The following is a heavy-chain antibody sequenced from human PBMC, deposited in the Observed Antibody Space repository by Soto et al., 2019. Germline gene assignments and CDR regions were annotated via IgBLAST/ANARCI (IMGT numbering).Heavy chain of an antibody. Sequence: GSLRLSCAASGFSFSDYAMSWVRQAPGKGLEWVSVISESGGSTHYADSVRGRFTVSIDNSKNSLSLRMNSLRDEDTAVYFCAKRSPYSSGWYSPIFDYWGQGALVTVSS. D-gene: IGHD6-13*01. CDR2: ISESGGST. CDR3: AKRSPYSSGWYSPIFDY. J-gene: IGHJ4*02. CDR1: GFSFSDYA. V-gene: IGHV3-23*01.